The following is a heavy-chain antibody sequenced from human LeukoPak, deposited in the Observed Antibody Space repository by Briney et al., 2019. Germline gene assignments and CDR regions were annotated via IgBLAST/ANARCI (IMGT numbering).Heavy chain of an antibody. CDR1: GYTFTGYY. D-gene: IGHD3-10*01. Sequence: AASVKVSCKASGYTFTGYYMHWVRQAPGPGLEWMGWINTNSGGTNYAQNFQGRVTMTRDTSISTAYMELSRLRSDDTAVYYCARVLWFGEYDYYYMDVWGKGTTVTISS. CDR3: ARVLWFGEYDYYYMDV. J-gene: IGHJ6*03. CDR2: INTNSGGT. V-gene: IGHV1-2*02.